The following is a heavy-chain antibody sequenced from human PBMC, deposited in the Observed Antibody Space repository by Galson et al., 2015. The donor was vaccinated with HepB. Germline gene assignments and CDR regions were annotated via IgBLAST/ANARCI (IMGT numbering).Heavy chain of an antibody. CDR3: AKVLWDIVLLVYAIPFDY. D-gene: IGHD2-8*01. Sequence: SLRLSCAASGFTFSSYAMSWVRQAPGKGLEWVSAISGSGGSTYYADSVKGRFTISRDNSKNALYLQMNSLRAEDTAVYYCAKVLWDIVLLVYAIPFDYWGQGTLVSVSS. CDR1: GFTFSSYA. CDR2: ISGSGGST. V-gene: IGHV3-23*01. J-gene: IGHJ4*02.